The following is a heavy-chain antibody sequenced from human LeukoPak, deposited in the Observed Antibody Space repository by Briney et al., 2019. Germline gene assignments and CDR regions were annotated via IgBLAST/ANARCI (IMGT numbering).Heavy chain of an antibody. CDR3: ARDSTGDLGGVGY. D-gene: IGHD7-27*01. J-gene: IGHJ4*02. V-gene: IGHV1-46*01. CDR2: INPSGGST. Sequence: ASVKVSCKASGYTFTSYYMRWVRQAPGQGLEWMGIINPSGGSTSYAQKFQGRVTMTRDTSTSTVYMELSSLRSEGTAVYYCARDSTGDLGGVGYWGQGTLVTVSS. CDR1: GYTFTSYY.